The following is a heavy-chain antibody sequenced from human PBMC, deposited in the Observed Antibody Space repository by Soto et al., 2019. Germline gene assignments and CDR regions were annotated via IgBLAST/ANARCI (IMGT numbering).Heavy chain of an antibody. CDR1: GVSCSGSD. CDR2: IRSKANSYAT. Sequence: GRALWVNCVAFGVSCSGSDKHWVRQAYGKGLEWVGRIRSKANSYATAYAASVKGRLTISEDTSKSQVLLTVTNLDPVDTATYYCARVKLYCSGGICYSEDLYGMDVWGQGTTVTVSS. V-gene: IGHV3-73*01. J-gene: IGHJ6*02. CDR3: ARVKLYCSGGICYSEDLYGMDV. D-gene: IGHD2-15*01.